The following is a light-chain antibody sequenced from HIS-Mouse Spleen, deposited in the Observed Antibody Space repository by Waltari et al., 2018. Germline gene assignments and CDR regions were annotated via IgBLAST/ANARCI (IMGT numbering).Light chain of an antibody. CDR1: SSDVGGYNY. J-gene: IGLJ2*01. CDR3: SSYTSSSFNVV. Sequence: QSALTQPASVSGSPGQSITISCTGTSSDVGGYNYVSWYQQHPGKAPKLIIYDVSNRPSGGSNRVSGSKSGNTASLTISGLQAEDEADYYCSSYTSSSFNVVFGGGTKLTVL. CDR2: DVS. V-gene: IGLV2-14*03.